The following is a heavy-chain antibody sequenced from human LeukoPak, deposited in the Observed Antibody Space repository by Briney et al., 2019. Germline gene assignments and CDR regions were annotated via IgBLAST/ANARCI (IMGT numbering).Heavy chain of an antibody. J-gene: IGHJ5*02. CDR2: MNPNSGNT. V-gene: IGHV1-8*01. CDR3: TRGPICTGGSCFWFDP. D-gene: IGHD2-15*01. Sequence: ASVKVSCKASGYTLTSYDINWVRQATGQGLEWMAWMNPNSGNTGYAQKFQGRVTVTRDTSISTAYMELSGLRSEDTAVYYCTRGPICTGGSCFWFDPWGQGTLVSVSS. CDR1: GYTLTSYD.